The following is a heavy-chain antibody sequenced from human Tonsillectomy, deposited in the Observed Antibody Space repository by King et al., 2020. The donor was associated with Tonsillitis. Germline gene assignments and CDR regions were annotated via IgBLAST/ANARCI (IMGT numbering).Heavy chain of an antibody. J-gene: IGHJ4*02. CDR3: ARILGSPIFGVDQNSFDY. V-gene: IGHV3-30-3*01. D-gene: IGHD3-3*01. CDR2: ISYDGNNK. CDR1: GFTFSSHT. Sequence: VQLVESGGGVVQPGRSLRLSCAASGFTFSSHTMHWVRQAPGKGLEWVAVISYDGNNKYYADSVRGRFTISRDNSKNTLYLQMNSLRAEDTAVYYCARILGSPIFGVDQNSFDYWGQGALVTVSS.